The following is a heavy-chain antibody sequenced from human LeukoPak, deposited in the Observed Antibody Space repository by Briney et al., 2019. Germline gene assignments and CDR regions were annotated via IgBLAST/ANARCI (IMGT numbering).Heavy chain of an antibody. CDR2: ISYDGSNK. D-gene: IGHD6-13*01. J-gene: IGHJ5*02. Sequence: PGGSLRLSCAASGFTFSDYYMSWIRQAPGKGLEWVAVISYDGSNKYYADSVKGRFTISRDNSKNTLYLQMNSLRAEDTAVYYCARESSSRGPGWFDPWGQGTLVTVSS. CDR1: GFTFSDYY. CDR3: ARESSSRGPGWFDP. V-gene: IGHV3-30-3*01.